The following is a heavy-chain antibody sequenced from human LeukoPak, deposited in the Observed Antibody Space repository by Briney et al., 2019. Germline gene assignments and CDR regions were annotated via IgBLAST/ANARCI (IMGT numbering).Heavy chain of an antibody. D-gene: IGHD4-17*01. CDR2: VNGDGDST. Sequence: GGSLRLSCAASGFTFNNYAMSWVRQPPGKGLGWVSAVNGDGDSTYYADSVKGRFTVSRDNSKNTLSLQMNSLRAEDTAIYYCAKPLYMTTVPRGGFDSWGQGALVTVSS. J-gene: IGHJ4*02. CDR1: GFTFNNYA. CDR3: AKPLYMTTVPRGGFDS. V-gene: IGHV3-23*01.